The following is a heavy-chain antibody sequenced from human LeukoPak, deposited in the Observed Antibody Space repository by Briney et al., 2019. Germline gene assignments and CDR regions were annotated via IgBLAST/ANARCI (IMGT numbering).Heavy chain of an antibody. D-gene: IGHD4-11*01. CDR2: IYTSGST. CDR3: ARDSVLVSNSGYYYYYYYMDV. V-gene: IGHV4-4*07. Sequence: SETLSLTCTVSDGSISSYYWSWIRQPAGKGLEWIGRIYTSGSTNYNPSLKSRVTMSVNTSKNQFSLKLSSVTAADTAVYYCARDSVLVSNSGYYYYYYYMDVWGKGTTVTVS. J-gene: IGHJ6*03. CDR1: DGSISSYY.